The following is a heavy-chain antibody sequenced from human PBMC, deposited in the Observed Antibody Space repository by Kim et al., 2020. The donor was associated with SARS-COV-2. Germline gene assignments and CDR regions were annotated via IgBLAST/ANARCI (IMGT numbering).Heavy chain of an antibody. Sequence: SETLYLTCTVSGGSISSYYWSWIRQPPGKGLEWIGYIYYSGSTNYNPSLKSRVIISVDTSKDQFSLKLSSVTAADTAVYYCARDRGVLWFGECDPWGQGT. CDR2: IYYSGST. J-gene: IGHJ5*02. V-gene: IGHV4-59*01. CDR1: GGSISSYY. CDR3: ARDRGVLWFGECDP. D-gene: IGHD3-10*01.